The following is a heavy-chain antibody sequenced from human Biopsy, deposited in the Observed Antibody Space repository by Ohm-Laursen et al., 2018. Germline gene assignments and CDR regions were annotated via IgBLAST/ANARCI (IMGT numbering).Heavy chain of an antibody. V-gene: IGHV3-23*01. Sequence: SLRLSCSASGFTFSSHAMSWVRQAPGKGLECVSVINGSGGSTYYADPVKGGFTISRDNSKNTLYLQMNSLRAEDTAMYYCARDLYDFCGGCPFDPWGQGTLVTVS. CDR2: INGSGGST. J-gene: IGHJ5*02. CDR3: ARDLYDFCGGCPFDP. CDR1: GFTFSSHA. D-gene: IGHD3-3*01.